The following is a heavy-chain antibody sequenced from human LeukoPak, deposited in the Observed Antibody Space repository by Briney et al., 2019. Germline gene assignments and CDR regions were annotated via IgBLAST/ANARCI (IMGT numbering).Heavy chain of an antibody. CDR3: ARVSVVTADFDY. D-gene: IGHD4-23*01. CDR1: GGSISSGTYY. J-gene: IGHJ4*02. Sequence: SETLSLACTVSGGSISSGTYYWSWIRQPAGKGLEWIGRIYTSGSTNYNPSLKSRVTISVDTSKNQFSLKLSSVTAADTALYYCARVSVVTADFDYWGQGTLVTVSS. V-gene: IGHV4-61*02. CDR2: IYTSGST.